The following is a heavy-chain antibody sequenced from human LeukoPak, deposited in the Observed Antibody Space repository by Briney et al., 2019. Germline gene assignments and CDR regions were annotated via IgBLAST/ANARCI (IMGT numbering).Heavy chain of an antibody. Sequence: GGSLRLSCAASGFTVSSNYMSWVRQAPGKGLEWVSVIYSGGSTYYADSVKGRFTISRDNSKNTLYLQMNSLRAEDTAVYYCAKMYSGWDEYYFDYWGQGTLVTVSS. J-gene: IGHJ4*02. CDR2: IYSGGST. CDR1: GFTVSSNY. CDR3: AKMYSGWDEYYFDY. V-gene: IGHV3-53*01. D-gene: IGHD6-19*01.